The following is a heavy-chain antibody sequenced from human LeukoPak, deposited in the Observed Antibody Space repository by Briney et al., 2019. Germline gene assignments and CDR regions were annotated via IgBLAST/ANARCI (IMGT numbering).Heavy chain of an antibody. V-gene: IGHV3-7*01. CDR3: ARDGPQVVVPAAKPNYYYMDV. Sequence: PGGSLRLSCAASGFTFSSYWMSWLRQAPGKGLEGVANIKQDGSEKYYVDSVKGRFTISRDNAKNSLYLQMNSLRAEDTAVYYCARDGPQVVVPAAKPNYYYMDVWGKGTTVTVSS. CDR2: IKQDGSEK. J-gene: IGHJ6*03. D-gene: IGHD2-2*01. CDR1: GFTFSSYW.